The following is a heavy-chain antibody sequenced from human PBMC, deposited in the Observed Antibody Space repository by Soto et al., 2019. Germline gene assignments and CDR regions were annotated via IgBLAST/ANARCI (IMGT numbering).Heavy chain of an antibody. CDR2: IHYSGST. V-gene: IGHV4-39*01. CDR1: GDSVTISDYY. J-gene: IGHJ4*02. D-gene: IGHD3-22*01. Sequence: QLQLQESGPGLVKPSETLSLTCTVSGDSVTISDYYWGWIRQPPGKGLEWIGRIHYSGSTYYNPSIKSRVTISGDTSKKQFSLKLTSVTAAAAAVYYCAAHDSGGYYAEYWGQGTLVTVSA. CDR3: AAHDSGGYYAEY.